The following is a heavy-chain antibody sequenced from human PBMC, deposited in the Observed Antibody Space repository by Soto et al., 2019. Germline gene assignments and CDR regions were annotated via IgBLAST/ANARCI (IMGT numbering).Heavy chain of an antibody. CDR2: VHISGHS. CDR1: GGSVRAPDW. CDR3: ARVRQGCSANNCYFDP. V-gene: IGHV4-4*02. J-gene: IGHJ5*01. Sequence: QVHLQESGPGLVAPSGTLSLTCTLSGGSVRAPDWWNWVRQSPDKGLEWIAEVHISGHSNYNPSLWSRVRVSIVSSKNHFYLNLNSVTAADTAIYYCARVRQGCSANNCYFDPWGQGTQVTISS. D-gene: IGHD1-1*01.